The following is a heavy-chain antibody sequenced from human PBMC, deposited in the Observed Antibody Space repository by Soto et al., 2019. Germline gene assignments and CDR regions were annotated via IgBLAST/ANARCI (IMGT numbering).Heavy chain of an antibody. CDR1: GFTFSSYS. D-gene: IGHD2-15*01. CDR3: ARDGEHLVVAGIFDY. CDR2: ISSSSSYI. Sequence: GGSLRLSCAASGFTFSSYSMNWVRQAPGKGLEWVSSISSSSSYIYYADSVKGRFTISRDNAKNSLYLQMNSLRAEDTAVYYCARDGEHLVVAGIFDYWGQGTLVTVSS. V-gene: IGHV3-21*01. J-gene: IGHJ4*02.